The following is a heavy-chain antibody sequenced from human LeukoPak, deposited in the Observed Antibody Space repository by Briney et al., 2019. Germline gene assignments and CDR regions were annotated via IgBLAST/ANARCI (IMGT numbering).Heavy chain of an antibody. J-gene: IGHJ4*02. V-gene: IGHV4-59*08. CDR1: GGSISSYS. CDR3: ARLAGDQAFDY. Sequence: PAETLSLTCTVSGGSISSYSWSWVRQPPGKGLEWIGYTYYSGSTNYNPSLKSRVTISVDTSKNQFALKLSSVTAADTAVYYCARLAGDQAFDYWGQGTLATVSS. CDR2: TYYSGST. D-gene: IGHD7-27*01.